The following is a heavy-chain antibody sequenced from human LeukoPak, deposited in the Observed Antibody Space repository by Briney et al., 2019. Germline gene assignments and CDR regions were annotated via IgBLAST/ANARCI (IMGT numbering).Heavy chain of an antibody. CDR1: GYTFTGYY. D-gene: IGHD3-22*01. J-gene: IGHJ3*02. CDR3: ARGGSSGYYFDAFDI. Sequence: ASVKVSCKASGYTFTGYYMHWVRQAPGQGLEWMGWINPNSSGTNYAQKFQGRVTMTRDTSISTAYMELSRLRSDDTAVYYCARGGSSGYYFDAFDIWGQGTMVTVSS. V-gene: IGHV1-2*02. CDR2: INPNSSGT.